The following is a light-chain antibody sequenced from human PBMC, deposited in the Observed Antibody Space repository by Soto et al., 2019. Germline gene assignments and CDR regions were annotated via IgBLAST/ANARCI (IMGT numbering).Light chain of an antibody. J-gene: IGLJ1*01. V-gene: IGLV2-14*01. Sequence: QSVLTQPASVSGSPGQSITISCTGTSSDIGGFNYVSWYQHHPGKAPKLIIFEVSIRPSGVSNRFFASKSGNTASLTISGLQAEDEASYYCSSYTSTSTFYVFGTGTKLTGL. CDR1: SSDIGGFNY. CDR3: SSYTSTSTFYV. CDR2: EVS.